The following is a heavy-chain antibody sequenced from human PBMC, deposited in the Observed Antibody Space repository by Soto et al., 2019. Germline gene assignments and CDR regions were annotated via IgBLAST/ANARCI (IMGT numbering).Heavy chain of an antibody. CDR1: GGSISSSYW. CDR3: VTSLNYDFWRDGGRHYYFDY. J-gene: IGHJ4*02. D-gene: IGHD3-3*01. CDR2: IYHSGST. Sequence: QVQLQESGPGLVTPSGTLSLTCAVSGGSISSSYWWNWVRQPPGKGLEWIGKIYHSGSTNYNPSLKNRVTISVDKSNNHFSLRLSSVTAADTAVYFCVTSLNYDFWRDGGRHYYFDYWGQGTLVTVSS. V-gene: IGHV4-4*02.